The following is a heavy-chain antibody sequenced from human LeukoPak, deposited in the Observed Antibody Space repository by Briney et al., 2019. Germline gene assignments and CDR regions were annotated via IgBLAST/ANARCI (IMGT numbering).Heavy chain of an antibody. CDR3: ARDRDYYGSGSYTY. Sequence: SETLSLTCAVSGGSISSSSYYWGWIRQPPGKGLEWIGSIYHSGSTYYNPSLKSRVTISVDTSKNQFSLKLSSVTAADTAVYYCARDRDYYGSGSYTYWGQGTLVTVSS. CDR1: GGSISSSSYY. D-gene: IGHD3-10*01. J-gene: IGHJ4*02. V-gene: IGHV4-39*07. CDR2: IYHSGST.